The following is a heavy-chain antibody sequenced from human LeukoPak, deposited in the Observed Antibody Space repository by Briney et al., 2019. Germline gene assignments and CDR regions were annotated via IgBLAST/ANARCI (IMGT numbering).Heavy chain of an antibody. D-gene: IGHD5-12*01. CDR3: ARAYSGYDSVYYYYYMDV. V-gene: IGHV3-53*01. CDR1: GFTVSSNY. Sequence: PGGSLRLSCAASGFTVSSNYMSWVRQAPGKGLEWVSVIYSGGSTYYADSVKGRFTISRDNSKNTLYLQMNSLRAEDTAVYYCARAYSGYDSVYYYYYMDVWGKGTTVTVSS. CDR2: IYSGGST. J-gene: IGHJ6*03.